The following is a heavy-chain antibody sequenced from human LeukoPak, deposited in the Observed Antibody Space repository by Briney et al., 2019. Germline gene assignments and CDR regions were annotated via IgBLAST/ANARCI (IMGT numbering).Heavy chain of an antibody. CDR1: GGSISSGSYY. CDR2: IYTSGST. Sequence: SQTLSLTCTVTGGSISSGSYYWSWIRQRAGKGLEWIGRIYTSGSTNYNPSLKSRVTISVDTSKNQFSLKLSSVTATDTAVYYCAREGGGYCGGDCYSYYFDYWGQGTLVTVSS. CDR3: AREGGGYCGGDCYSYYFDY. J-gene: IGHJ4*02. V-gene: IGHV4-61*02. D-gene: IGHD2-21*02.